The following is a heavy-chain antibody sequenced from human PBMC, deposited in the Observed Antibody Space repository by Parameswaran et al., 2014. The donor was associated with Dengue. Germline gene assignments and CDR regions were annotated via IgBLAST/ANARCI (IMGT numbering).Heavy chain of an antibody. V-gene: IGHV4-59*01. D-gene: IGHD5-12*01. Sequence: VRQAPGKGLEWIGYIYYSGSTNYNPSLKSRVTISVDTSKNQFSLKLSSVTAADTAVYYCARGSGDSNDYWGQGTLVTVSS. CDR3: ARGSGDSNDY. CDR2: IYYSGST. J-gene: IGHJ4*02.